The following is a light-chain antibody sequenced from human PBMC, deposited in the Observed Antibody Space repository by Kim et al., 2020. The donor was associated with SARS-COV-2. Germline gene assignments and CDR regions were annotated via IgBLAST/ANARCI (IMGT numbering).Light chain of an antibody. CDR3: QQYKSWPPLT. Sequence: SAGEKATLLCRASKSVSSNLVAWQQKPGQAPRRLINGEATRAAGNPARCSGSGAWREFTIPISSLQSEDFAVYYCQQYKSWPPLTFGGGTKVDIK. J-gene: IGKJ4*01. V-gene: IGKV3-15*01. CDR1: KSVSSN. CDR2: GEA.